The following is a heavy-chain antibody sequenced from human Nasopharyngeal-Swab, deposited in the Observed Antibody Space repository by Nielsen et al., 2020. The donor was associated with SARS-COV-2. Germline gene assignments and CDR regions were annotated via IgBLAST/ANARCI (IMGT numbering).Heavy chain of an antibody. Sequence: GGSLRLSCAASGFTFSSYGMHWVRQAPGKGLEGVAVIWYDGSNKYYADSVKGRFTISRDNSKNTLYLQMNSLRAEDTAVDYCARGGSNGYGGNSGGRYFDYWGQGTLVTVSS. J-gene: IGHJ4*02. V-gene: IGHV3-33*01. CDR2: IWYDGSNK. CDR3: ARGGSNGYGGNSGGRYFDY. CDR1: GFTFSSYG. D-gene: IGHD4-23*01.